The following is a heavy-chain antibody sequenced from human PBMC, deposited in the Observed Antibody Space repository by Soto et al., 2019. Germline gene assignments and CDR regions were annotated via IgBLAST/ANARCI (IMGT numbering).Heavy chain of an antibody. CDR2: ISAYNGNT. CDR3: ARSQGSSTSLEIYYYYYYGMDV. CDR1: GYTFTSFG. V-gene: IGHV1-18*01. J-gene: IGHJ6*02. Sequence: GASVKVSCKASGYTFTSFGISWVRQAPGQGLEWMGWISAYNGNTNYARKLQGRVTMTTDTSTSTAYMELSSLRSEDTAVYYCARSQGSSTSLEIYYYYYYGMDVWGQGTTVTVSS. D-gene: IGHD2-2*01.